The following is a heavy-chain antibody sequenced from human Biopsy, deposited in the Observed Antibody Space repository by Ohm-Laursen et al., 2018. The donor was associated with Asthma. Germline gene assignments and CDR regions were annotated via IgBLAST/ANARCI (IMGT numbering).Heavy chain of an antibody. CDR1: GFSLSTSGVG. CDR2: IYWDDDK. J-gene: IGHJ5*02. V-gene: IGHV2-5*02. CDR3: AHKYSSLRGWAYDP. Sequence: TQTLTLTCTFSGFSLSTSGVGVGWIRQPPGKALEWLALIYWDDDKRYSPSLKSRLTITKDTSKNQVVLTMTNMDPVDTATYYCAHKYSSLRGWAYDPRGQGTLVTVT. D-gene: IGHD6-6*01.